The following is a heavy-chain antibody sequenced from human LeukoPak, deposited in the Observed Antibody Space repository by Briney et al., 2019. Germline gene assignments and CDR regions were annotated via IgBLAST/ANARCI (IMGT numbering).Heavy chain of an antibody. J-gene: IGHJ4*02. CDR2: ISSSGGST. Sequence: GGSLRLSCAASGFTFTHYAMGWVRQAPGKGLEWVSSISSSGGSTYYADSVKGRFTISRDDFKNTLYVQMNSLRAEDTAVYYCAKVRTGHYFDYWGQGTLVTVSS. CDR3: AKVRTGHYFDY. D-gene: IGHD3/OR15-3a*01. CDR1: GFTFTHYA. V-gene: IGHV3-23*01.